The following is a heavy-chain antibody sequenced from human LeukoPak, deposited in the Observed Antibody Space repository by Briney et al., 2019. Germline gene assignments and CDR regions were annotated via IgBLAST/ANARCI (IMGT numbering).Heavy chain of an antibody. CDR1: GYSVTNYW. CDR2: IDPSDSYT. D-gene: IGHD3-22*01. CDR3: ARHLGGYTHFDY. J-gene: IGHJ4*02. Sequence: GEPLKISCKGSGYSVTNYWITWVRQMPGKGLECVGKIDPSDSYTNYSPSFQGHVTISADKSIHTAYLQWSSLEASDPAIYFCARHLGGYTHFDYWGQGTLVTVSS. V-gene: IGHV5-10-1*01.